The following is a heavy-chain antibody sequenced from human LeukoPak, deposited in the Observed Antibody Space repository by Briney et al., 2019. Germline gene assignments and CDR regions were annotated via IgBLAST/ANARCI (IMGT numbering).Heavy chain of an antibody. CDR1: GFTFSSYG. V-gene: IGHV3-33*01. J-gene: IGHJ4*02. D-gene: IGHD3-22*01. Sequence: PGGSLRLSCAASGFTFSSYGMHWVRQAPGKGLEWVAVIWYDGSNKYYADSVKGRFTISRDNSKNTLYLQMNSLRAEDTAVYYCVRDRLPYDSSGYYDYWGQGTLVTVSP. CDR3: VRDRLPYDSSGYYDY. CDR2: IWYDGSNK.